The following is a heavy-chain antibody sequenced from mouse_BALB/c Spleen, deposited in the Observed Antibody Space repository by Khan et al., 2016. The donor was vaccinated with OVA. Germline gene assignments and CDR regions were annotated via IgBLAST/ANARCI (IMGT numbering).Heavy chain of an antibody. CDR1: GYSFTDYY. V-gene: IGHV1-77*01. CDR2: INPGSGNS. J-gene: IGHJ3*01. CDR3: AREWGAWFAY. Sequence: QVQLQESGAELARPGASVKLSCKASGYSFTDYYIDWVKQRTGQGLEWIGEINPGSGNSYYNENFKGKATLTEDKSSNTAFVQLSSLTPDDSAVYFCAREWGAWFAYWGQGTLVTVSA.